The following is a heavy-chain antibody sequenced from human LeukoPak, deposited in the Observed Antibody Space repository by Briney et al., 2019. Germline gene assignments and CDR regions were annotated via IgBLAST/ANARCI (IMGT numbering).Heavy chain of an antibody. V-gene: IGHV5-51*01. D-gene: IGHD3-16*01. CDR2: FIPRDSDT. Sequence: GESLKISSKASAYSFTDYWIGSVLQLPASSLLWMVVFIPRDSDTRYSPSFQGQLTISADASINTAYLQLTRLTASDTATYLCARQLGGDAYLLYPEYYYYMDVCGTGTTVTVSS. J-gene: IGHJ6*03. CDR3: ARQLGGDAYLLYPEYYYYMDV. CDR1: AYSFTDYW.